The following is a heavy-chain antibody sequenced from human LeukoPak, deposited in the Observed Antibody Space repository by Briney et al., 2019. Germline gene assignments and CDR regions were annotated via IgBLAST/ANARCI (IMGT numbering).Heavy chain of an antibody. Sequence: GGSLRLSCAASGFTFSSYAMSWVRQAPGKGLEWVSAISGSGGSTYYADSVKGRFTISRDNSKNTLFLQMNSLRAEDTALYYCAKEYTSGWVPFDYWGQGTLVTVSS. CDR3: AKEYTSGWVPFDY. V-gene: IGHV3-23*01. J-gene: IGHJ4*02. D-gene: IGHD6-19*01. CDR1: GFTFSSYA. CDR2: ISGSGGST.